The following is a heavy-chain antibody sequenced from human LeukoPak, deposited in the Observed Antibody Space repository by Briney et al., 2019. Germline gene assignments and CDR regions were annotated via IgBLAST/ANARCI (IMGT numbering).Heavy chain of an antibody. J-gene: IGHJ5*02. CDR2: ISGSGGST. D-gene: IGHD2-2*01. CDR1: GFTFSSYA. Sequence: GGSLRLSCAASGFTFSSYAMSWVRQAPGKGLEWVSAISGSGGSTYYADSVKGRFTISRDNSKNTLYLQMNSLRAEDTAVYYCARVSLGYCSSTSCDNWFDPWGQGTLVTVSS. CDR3: ARVSLGYCSSTSCDNWFDP. V-gene: IGHV3-23*01.